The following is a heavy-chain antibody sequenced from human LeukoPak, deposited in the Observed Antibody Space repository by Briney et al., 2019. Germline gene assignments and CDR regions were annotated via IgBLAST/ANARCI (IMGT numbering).Heavy chain of an antibody. CDR3: STTYYYDSSEGY. Sequence: GGSLRLSCAPSGFTFSSAWMHWVRQAPGKGLEWVGRIKSKVDGGTTDYAAPVKGRFTISRDDSKNTLYLQMNSLKTEDTAVYYCSTTYYYDSSEGYWGQGTLVTVSS. J-gene: IGHJ4*02. CDR1: GFTFSSAW. CDR2: IKSKVDGGTT. D-gene: IGHD3-22*01. V-gene: IGHV3-15*07.